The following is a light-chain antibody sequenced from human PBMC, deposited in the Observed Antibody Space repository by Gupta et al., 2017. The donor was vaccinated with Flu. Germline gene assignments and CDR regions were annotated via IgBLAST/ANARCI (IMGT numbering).Light chain of an antibody. J-gene: IGKJ1*01. V-gene: IGKV3-20*01. Sequence: EIVLTQSPGTLSLSPGERGTLSCRASQSISGSYLAWYQQKPGQAPRLLIYGASTRATGIPDRFSDSGSGTDFTLTISRLEPEDFAVYYCQQYGSSPTWTFGQGTKVEIK. CDR1: QSISGSY. CDR3: QQYGSSPTWT. CDR2: GAS.